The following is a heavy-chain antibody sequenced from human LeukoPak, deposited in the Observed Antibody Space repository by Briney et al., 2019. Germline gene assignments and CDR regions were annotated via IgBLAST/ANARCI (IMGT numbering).Heavy chain of an antibody. D-gene: IGHD3-22*01. V-gene: IGHV3-20*04. J-gene: IGHJ4*02. CDR3: ARSRHSYDSSGFPHY. Sequence: GGSLRLSCAASGFTFDDYGMNWVRQAPGKGLEWVSGINWNGGSTAYEDSVKGRFTISRDNAKNSLYLQMNSLRAEDTALYYCARSRHSYDSSGFPHYWGQGTLVTVSS. CDR2: INWNGGST. CDR1: GFTFDDYG.